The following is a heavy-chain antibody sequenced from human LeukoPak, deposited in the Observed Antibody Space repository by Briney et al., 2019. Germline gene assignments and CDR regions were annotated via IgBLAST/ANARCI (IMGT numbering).Heavy chain of an antibody. Sequence: GASLRLSCSASGFSFSDYDMNWVRQAPGKGLEWVSAISGRSSHVYYGESVKGRFTISRDNAKNSLYLQLDSLGVEDTAVYYCGRAFPPLRTSSAGDLWGQGTLVTVSS. J-gene: IGHJ1*01. V-gene: IGHV3-21*01. CDR2: ISGRSSHV. D-gene: IGHD3-16*01. CDR1: GFSFSDYD. CDR3: GRAFPPLRTSSAGDL.